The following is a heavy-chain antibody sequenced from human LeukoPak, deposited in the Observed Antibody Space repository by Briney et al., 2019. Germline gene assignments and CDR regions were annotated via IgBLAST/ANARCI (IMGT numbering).Heavy chain of an antibody. CDR3: AKYGRASYCSSTSCLDY. J-gene: IGHJ4*02. V-gene: IGHV3-23*01. CDR1: GFTFSSYA. D-gene: IGHD2-2*01. CDR2: IIGSGGST. Sequence: PGGSLRLSCATSGFTFSSYAMSWVRQAPGKGLELGSAIIGSGGSTSYADSVKGRFTISRDNSKNTLYLQMNSLRAEDTAVYYCAKYGRASYCSSTSCLDYWGQGTLVTVSS.